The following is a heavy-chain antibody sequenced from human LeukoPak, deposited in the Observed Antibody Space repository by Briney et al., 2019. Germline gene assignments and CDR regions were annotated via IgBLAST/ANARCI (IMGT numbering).Heavy chain of an antibody. D-gene: IGHD2-21*02. CDR1: GFTVGSNS. CDR3: ARVAKDCGGDCFSDY. J-gene: IGHJ4*02. CDR2: IYYGGST. Sequence: GGSLRLSCAVSGFTVGSNSMSWVRQTPGKGLEWVSVIYYGGSTFYADSVQGRVSISRDNSKNIVYLQINNLRAEDSGVYYCARVAKDCGGDCFSDYWGQGTLVTVSS. V-gene: IGHV3-66*01.